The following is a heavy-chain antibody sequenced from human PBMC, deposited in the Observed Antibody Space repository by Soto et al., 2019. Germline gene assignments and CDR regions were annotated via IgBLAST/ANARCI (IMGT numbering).Heavy chain of an antibody. CDR1: GGSISSYY. Sequence: PSETLSLTCTVSGGSISSYYWSWIRQPPGKGLEWIGYIYYSGSTNYNPSLKSRVTISVDTSKNQFSLKLSSVTAADTAVYYCARVIDSFSYYYYYYYMDVWGKGTTVTVSS. J-gene: IGHJ6*03. CDR3: ARVIDSFSYYYYYYYMDV. D-gene: IGHD4-4*01. CDR2: IYYSGST. V-gene: IGHV4-59*01.